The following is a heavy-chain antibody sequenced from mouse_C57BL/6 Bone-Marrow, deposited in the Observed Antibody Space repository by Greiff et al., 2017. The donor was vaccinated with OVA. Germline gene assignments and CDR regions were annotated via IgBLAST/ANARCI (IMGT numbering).Heavy chain of an antibody. J-gene: IGHJ4*01. CDR3: AYYYYGSSPYAMDY. CDR1: GYTFTSYW. CDR2: IYPGSGST. D-gene: IGHD1-1*01. V-gene: IGHV1-55*01. Sequence: VQLQQSGAELVKPGASVKMSCKASGYTFTSYWITWVKQRPGQGLEWIGDIYPGSGSTNYNEKFKSKATLTVDTSSSTAYMQLSSLTSEDSAVYYCAYYYYGSSPYAMDYWGQGTSVTVSS.